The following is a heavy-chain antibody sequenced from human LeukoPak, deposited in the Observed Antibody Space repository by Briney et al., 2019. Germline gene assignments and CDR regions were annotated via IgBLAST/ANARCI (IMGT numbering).Heavy chain of an antibody. Sequence: SETLSLTCTVSGGSISSYYWSWVRQPPGKGLEWIGYYHYSGSTNYNPSLKSRVTTSVDTSKNQFSLKLSSVTAADTAVYYCAREGRGWAFDIWGQGTMVTVS. D-gene: IGHD1-26*01. V-gene: IGHV4-59*01. J-gene: IGHJ3*02. CDR2: YHYSGST. CDR1: GGSISSYY. CDR3: AREGRGWAFDI.